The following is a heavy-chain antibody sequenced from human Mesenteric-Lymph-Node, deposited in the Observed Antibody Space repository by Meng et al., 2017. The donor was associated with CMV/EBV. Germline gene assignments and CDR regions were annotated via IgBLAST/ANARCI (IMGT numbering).Heavy chain of an antibody. D-gene: IGHD6-13*01. CDR2: IIPIFGTA. V-gene: IGHV1-69*05. CDR1: GGTFSSYA. J-gene: IGHJ4*02. Sequence: SVKVSCKASGGTFSSYAFTWVRQAPGQGLEWMGGIIPIFGTANYAQKFQGRVTITTDESTSTAYMELSSLRSEDTAVYYCSSSPPSDEYYFDYWGQGTLVTVSS. CDR3: SSSPPSDEYYFDY.